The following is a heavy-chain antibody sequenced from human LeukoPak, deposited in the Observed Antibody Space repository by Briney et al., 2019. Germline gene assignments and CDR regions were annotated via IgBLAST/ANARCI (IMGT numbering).Heavy chain of an antibody. CDR3: ARAETYYDFWSGYFMDV. J-gene: IGHJ6*03. D-gene: IGHD3-3*01. Sequence: SVKVSCKASGGTFSSYAISWVRQAPGQGLEWMGGIIPIFGTANYAQKFQGRVTITADKSTSTAYMELSSLRSEDTAVYYCARAETYYDFWSGYFMDVWGKGTTVTVSS. CDR1: GGTFSSYA. V-gene: IGHV1-69*06. CDR2: IIPIFGTA.